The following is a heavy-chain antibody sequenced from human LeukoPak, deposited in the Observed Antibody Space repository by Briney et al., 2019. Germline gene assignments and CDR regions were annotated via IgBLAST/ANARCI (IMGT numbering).Heavy chain of an antibody. Sequence: PSETLSLTCTVSGGSISSSSYYWSWIRQPPGKGLEWIGYIYYSGSTNYNPSLKSRVTISVDTSKNQFSLKLSSVTAADTAVYYCARGDSSSWYLPHYYYYYMDVWGKGTTVTVSS. CDR3: ARGDSSSWYLPHYYYYYMDV. D-gene: IGHD6-13*01. CDR2: IYYSGST. J-gene: IGHJ6*03. V-gene: IGHV4-61*01. CDR1: GGSISSSSYY.